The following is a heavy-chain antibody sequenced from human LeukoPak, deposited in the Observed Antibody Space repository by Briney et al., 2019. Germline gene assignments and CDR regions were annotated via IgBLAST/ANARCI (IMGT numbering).Heavy chain of an antibody. J-gene: IGHJ4*02. V-gene: IGHV3-23*01. CDR3: AKALSSSWYRDDY. Sequence: GGSLRLACAAYGFTFSSYAMSWVRQAPGKGLEWVSAISGSGGSTYYADSVKGRFTISRDNSKNTLYLQMNSLRAEDTAVYYCAKALSSSWYRDDYWGQGTLVTVSS. D-gene: IGHD6-13*01. CDR2: ISGSGGST. CDR1: GFTFSSYA.